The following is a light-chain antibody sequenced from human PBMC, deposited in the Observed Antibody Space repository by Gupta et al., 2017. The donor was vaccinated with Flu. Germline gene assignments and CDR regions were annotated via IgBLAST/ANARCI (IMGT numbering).Light chain of an antibody. CDR1: SYDIGGSNR. J-gene: IGLJ2*01. Sequence: QSAPTQPRSVSGSPGQSVTISCTGSSYDIGGSNRVSWYQKRPGEAPNFLLYEDSERPSGVHDRFSGSTSGTTDSLTITGLQAADEAEYYCYSTHEGRVPVVFGTGTTLTVL. V-gene: IGLV2-11*01. CDR2: EDS. CDR3: YSTHEGRVPVV.